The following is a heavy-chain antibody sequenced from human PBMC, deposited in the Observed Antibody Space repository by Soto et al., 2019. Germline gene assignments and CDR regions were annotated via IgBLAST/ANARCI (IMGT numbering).Heavy chain of an antibody. V-gene: IGHV1-69*13. CDR1: GGTFSSYA. J-gene: IGHJ6*04. CDR2: IIPIFGTA. D-gene: IGHD4-17*01. CDR3: AEIDYGDYARGGDGYYYGMAV. Sequence: GASVKVSCKASGGTFSSYAISWVRQAPGQGLEWMGGIIPIFGTANYAQKFQGRVTITADESTSTAYMELSSLRSEDTAVYYCAEIDYGDYARGGDGYYYGMAVWAKGPTVTVSS.